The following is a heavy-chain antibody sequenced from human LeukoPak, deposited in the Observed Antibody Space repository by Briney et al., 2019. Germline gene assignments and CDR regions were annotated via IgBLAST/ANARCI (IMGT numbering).Heavy chain of an antibody. CDR3: ARAPRGGDSEWAFDI. CDR2: IHYSGTT. Sequence: SETLSLTCAVYGGSFSGYYWSWIRQPPGKGLEWIGYIHYSGTTNYNPSLKSRVTISLDTSKNQFSLRLYSVTAADTAVYYCARAPRGGDSEWAFDIWGQGAMVTVSS. J-gene: IGHJ3*02. CDR1: GGSFSGYY. V-gene: IGHV4-59*01. D-gene: IGHD2-21*01.